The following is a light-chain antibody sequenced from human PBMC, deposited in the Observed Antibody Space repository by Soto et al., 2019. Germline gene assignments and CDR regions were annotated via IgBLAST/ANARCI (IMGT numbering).Light chain of an antibody. CDR2: GAS. CDR3: QQLDSYLRT. V-gene: IGKV1-9*01. Sequence: DIQLTQSPPFLSASVGDRVTITCRASQAIGSYLAWFQQKPGKAPKVLIYGASTLQSGVPSRFSGSGSATDFALTISSLQPEDSATYYCQQLDSYLRTFGQGTKVEIK. CDR1: QAIGSY. J-gene: IGKJ2*01.